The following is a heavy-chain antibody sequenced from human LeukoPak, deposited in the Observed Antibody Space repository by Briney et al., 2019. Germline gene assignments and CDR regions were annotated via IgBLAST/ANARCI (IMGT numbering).Heavy chain of an antibody. D-gene: IGHD3-3*01. CDR2: ISYSGST. CDR3: ASYITLGEKGFNY. V-gene: IGHV4-39*01. CDR1: GGSISSSTYY. J-gene: IGHJ4*02. Sequence: PSETLSLTCSVSGGSISSSTYYWAWIRQPPGKGLEWIGSISYSGSTYYNPSLKSRVTISVDTSKNQFSLKLSSVTAADTAVYYCASYITLGEKGFNYWGQGTRVTVSS.